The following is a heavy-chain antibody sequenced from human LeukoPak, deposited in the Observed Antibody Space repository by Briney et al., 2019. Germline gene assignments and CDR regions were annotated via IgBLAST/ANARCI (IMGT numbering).Heavy chain of an antibody. Sequence: GGSLRLSCAASGFTVSNNYMNWVRQAPGKGLEWVSVIYSGGGTYYTDSVKGRFTISRDNSKNTLYLRMNSLRAEDTAVYYCANLRKSLWIPEFDYWGQGTLVTVSS. CDR2: IYSGGGT. V-gene: IGHV3-66*01. J-gene: IGHJ4*02. D-gene: IGHD1-1*01. CDR1: GFTVSNNY. CDR3: ANLRKSLWIPEFDY.